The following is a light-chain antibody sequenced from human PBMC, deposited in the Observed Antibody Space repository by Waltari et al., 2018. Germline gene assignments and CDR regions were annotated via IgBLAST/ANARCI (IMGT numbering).Light chain of an antibody. Sequence: QSTLTQPASVSGSPGQSITISCPGTNSDVGGPNYVAWYQQHPGNAPRLIIYDVNSRASGVSNRFSGSKSASTASLTISGLQAEDEADYYCSSYTSTSTWVFGGGTKVTVL. CDR2: DVN. CDR3: SSYTSTSTWV. CDR1: NSDVGGPNY. J-gene: IGLJ3*02. V-gene: IGLV2-14*03.